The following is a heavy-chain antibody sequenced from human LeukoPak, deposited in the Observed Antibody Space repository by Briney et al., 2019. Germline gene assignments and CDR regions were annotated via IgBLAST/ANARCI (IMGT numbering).Heavy chain of an antibody. CDR2: IWDDGNNK. V-gene: IGHV3-33*01. CDR3: ARDSYQDYYGRFDP. CDR1: GFSFSNHG. J-gene: IGHJ5*02. Sequence: GGSLRLSCAASGFSFSNHGMHWVRRAPGKRLEWVAVIWDDGNNKRYANSVNGRFTISRDNSENTLYLQMNGLTAEDTAMYYCARDSYQDYYGRFDPWGQGTLVTVSS. D-gene: IGHD3-10*01.